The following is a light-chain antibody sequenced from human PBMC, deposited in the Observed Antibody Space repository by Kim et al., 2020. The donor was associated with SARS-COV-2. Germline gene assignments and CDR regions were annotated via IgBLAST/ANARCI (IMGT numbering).Light chain of an antibody. CDR3: KQGFT. CDR2: GAS. CDR1: QSINNRN. Sequence: DIVLTQSPGTLSLSPGERASLSCRASQSINNRNLAWYQQKPGQAPNLLISGASNRATGIPDRFSGRGSGTDFTLTISRLEPEDFAVYYCKQGFTFGPGTKVDIK. V-gene: IGKV3-20*01. J-gene: IGKJ3*01.